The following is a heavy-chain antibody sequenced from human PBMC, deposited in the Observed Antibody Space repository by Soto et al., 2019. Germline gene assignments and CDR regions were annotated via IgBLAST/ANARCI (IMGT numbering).Heavy chain of an antibody. CDR2: ITSHRHII. CDR1: GFTFSNYD. Sequence: PGGSLRLSCSASGFTFSNYDMVWVRQAPGKGLEYISAITSHRHIIYYADSVKGRFTISRDNAKNTLYLQMNSLRDEDTAMYYCATRHGLQPNWGQGTLVTVPS. CDR3: ATRHGLQPN. J-gene: IGHJ1*01. V-gene: IGHV3-64*04.